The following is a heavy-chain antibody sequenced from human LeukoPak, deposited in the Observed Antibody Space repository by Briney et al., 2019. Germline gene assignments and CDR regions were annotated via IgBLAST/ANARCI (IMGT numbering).Heavy chain of an antibody. CDR2: ISYDGSNQ. V-gene: IGHV3-30*18. CDR1: GFTFRSYG. Sequence: GGSLRLTCAASGFTFRSYGMHWVRQAPGKGLVWVAVISYDGSNQYYAHSVKGRFTISRDNSKNTLYLQMNSLRAEDTAVYYCAQDQRYCSSTSCYLDYYYYGMDVWGQGTTVTVSS. D-gene: IGHD2-2*01. J-gene: IGHJ6*02. CDR3: AQDQRYCSSTSCYLDYYYYGMDV.